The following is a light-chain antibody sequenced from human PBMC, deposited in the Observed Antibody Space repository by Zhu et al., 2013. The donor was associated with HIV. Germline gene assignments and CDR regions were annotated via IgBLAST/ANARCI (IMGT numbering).Light chain of an antibody. V-gene: IGKV3-20*01. Sequence: EIVMTQSPATLSVSPGETATLSCRASHSVGNTLAWLQQKPGQAPRLLIYGASSRATGIPDRFRGSGSGTDFTLTISGLEPEDFAVYHCQQYGNSPRTFGQGTKVEIK. CDR1: HSVGNT. J-gene: IGKJ1*01. CDR3: QQYGNSPRT. CDR2: GAS.